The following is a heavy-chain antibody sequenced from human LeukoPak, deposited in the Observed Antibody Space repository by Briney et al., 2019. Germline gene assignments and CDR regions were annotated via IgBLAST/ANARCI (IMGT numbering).Heavy chain of an antibody. CDR2: SSGSSDTI. V-gene: IGHV3-48*01. Sequence: GGSLRLSCAAYGFTFSDYSMNWIRQAPGKGLEWISYSSGSSDTIYYADSVKGRFTISRDNAKNSLYLHMNSLRAEDTAVYYCARDHYYGSELDYWGQGTLVTVSS. J-gene: IGHJ4*02. D-gene: IGHD3-10*01. CDR3: ARDHYYGSELDY. CDR1: GFTFSDYS.